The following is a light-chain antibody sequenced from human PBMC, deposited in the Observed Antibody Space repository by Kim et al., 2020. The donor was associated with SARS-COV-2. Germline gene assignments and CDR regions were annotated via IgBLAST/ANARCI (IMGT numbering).Light chain of an antibody. CDR1: SGHSSYA. J-gene: IGLJ2*01. V-gene: IGLV4-69*01. Sequence: VKLTCTLSSGHSSYAIAWLQQQPEKGPRYLMKVNSDGSHTRGDGIPDRFSGSSSGDERYLSISNLQSEDEADFYCQTWGTGFVVFGRGTKVTVL. CDR3: QTWGTGFVV. CDR2: VNSDGSH.